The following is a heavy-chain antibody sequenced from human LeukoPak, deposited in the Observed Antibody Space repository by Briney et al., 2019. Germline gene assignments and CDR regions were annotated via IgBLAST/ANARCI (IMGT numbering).Heavy chain of an antibody. V-gene: IGHV3-74*01. CDR1: GFTFSNYM. CDR2: IKSDGITI. D-gene: IGHD1-20*01. J-gene: IGHJ4*02. Sequence: PGESLRLSCAASGFTFSNYMMHWVRQAPGKGLVWVSRIKSDGITITYADSVKGQFTISRDNAKNTLYLQMNSLRAEDTAVYYCLRDLNWSLDQWGQGTLVTVSS. CDR3: LRDLNWSLDQ.